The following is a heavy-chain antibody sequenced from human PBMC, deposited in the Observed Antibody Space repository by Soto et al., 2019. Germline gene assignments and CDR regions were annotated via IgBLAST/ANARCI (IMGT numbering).Heavy chain of an antibody. CDR1: GGSFSGYY. CDR3: ARGGGGYCSSTSCSPTRYIDY. J-gene: IGHJ4*02. CDR2: INHSGST. V-gene: IGHV4-34*01. Sequence: SETLSLTCAVYGGSFSGYYWSWIRQPPGKGLEWIGEINHSGSTNYNPSLKSRVTISVDTSKNQFSLKLSSVTAADTAVYYCARGGGGYCSSTSCSPTRYIDYWGQGTLVTVSS. D-gene: IGHD2-2*03.